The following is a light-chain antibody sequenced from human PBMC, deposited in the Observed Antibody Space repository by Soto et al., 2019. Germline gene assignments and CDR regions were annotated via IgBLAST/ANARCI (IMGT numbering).Light chain of an antibody. CDR3: HKYGSSPWP. V-gene: IGKV3-20*01. J-gene: IGKJ1*01. CDR1: QSVGSSR. CDR2: GAS. Sequence: EIVLTQSPGTLSLSPGERVTLSCRARQSVGSSRLAWYQQKPCQTPRLLIYGASNRATGIPDRFSGSGSGTDFTLTISRLEPEDVAVYHCHKYGSSPWPFGQGTKAEIK.